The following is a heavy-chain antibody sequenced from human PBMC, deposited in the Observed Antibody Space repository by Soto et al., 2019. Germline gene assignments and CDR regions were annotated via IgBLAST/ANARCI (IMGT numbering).Heavy chain of an antibody. V-gene: IGHV4-31*03. J-gene: IGHJ4*02. CDR2: IYYSGST. CDR1: GGSISSGGYY. Sequence: SETLSLTCTVSGGSISSGGYYWSWIRQHPGKGLEWIGYIYYSGSTYYNPSLKSRVTISVDTSKNQFSLKLSSVTAADTAVYYCARDVLGYCSGGSCPHDDWGQGTLVTVSS. CDR3: ARDVLGYCSGGSCPHDD. D-gene: IGHD2-15*01.